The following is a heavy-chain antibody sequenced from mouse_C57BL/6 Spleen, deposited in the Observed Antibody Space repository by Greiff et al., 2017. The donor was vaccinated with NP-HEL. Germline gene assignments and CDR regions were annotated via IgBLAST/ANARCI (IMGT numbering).Heavy chain of an antibody. CDR2: IHPRDGST. J-gene: IGHJ2*01. V-gene: IGHV1-85*01. Sequence: VQLQESGPELVQPGASVKLSCTASGYTFTSYDIKWVKQRPGQGLEWIGWIHPRDGSTKYNEKFKGKATLTVDTASSTAYMELHSLTSEDSAVYFCARTSHWDGDYWGQGTTLTVSS. CDR1: GYTFTSYD. CDR3: ARTSHWDGDY. D-gene: IGHD4-1*01.